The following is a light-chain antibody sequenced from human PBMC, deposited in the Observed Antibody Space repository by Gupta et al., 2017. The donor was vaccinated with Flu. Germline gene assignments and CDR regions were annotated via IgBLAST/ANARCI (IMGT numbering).Light chain of an antibody. J-gene: IGKJ4*02. CDR1: QGISSY. Sequence: QSPSSLSASVGDRVTSTCRVSQGISSYLTWERQKPVKVPKLLIYSAYILKSGVQSRFSGSGSGTDFTLTSISLQTEDVAIYFGHRTYNEPFGGGTKLEIK. CDR3: HRTYNEP. CDR2: SAY. V-gene: IGKV1-27*01.